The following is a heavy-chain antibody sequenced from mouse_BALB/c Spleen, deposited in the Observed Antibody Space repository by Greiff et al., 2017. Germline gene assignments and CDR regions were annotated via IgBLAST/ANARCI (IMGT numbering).Heavy chain of an antibody. CDR3: TRGTITAY. V-gene: IGHV1-15*01. CDR1: GYTFTDYE. D-gene: IGHD2-4*01. CDR2: IDPETGGT. Sequence: QVQLQQSGAELVRPGASVTLSCKASGYTFTDYEMHWVKQTPVHGLEWIGAIDPETGGTAYNQKFKGKATLTADKSSSTAYMELRSLTSEDSAVYYCTRGTITAYWGQGTTLTVSS. J-gene: IGHJ2*01.